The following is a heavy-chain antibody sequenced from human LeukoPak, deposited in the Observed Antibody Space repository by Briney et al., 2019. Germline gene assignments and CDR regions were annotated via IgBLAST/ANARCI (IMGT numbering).Heavy chain of an antibody. CDR3: ARDFQRYSGYSHFDS. V-gene: IGHV3-30-3*01. CDR2: ISYDGSNK. D-gene: IGHD5-12*01. CDR1: GFTFSSYA. J-gene: IGHJ4*02. Sequence: PGRSLRLSCAASGFTFSSYAMHWVRQVPGKGLEWVAVISYDGSNKFYADSVKGRFTISRDNSKNTLYLQMNSLRAEDTAVYYCARDFQRYSGYSHFDSWGQGTLVTVSS.